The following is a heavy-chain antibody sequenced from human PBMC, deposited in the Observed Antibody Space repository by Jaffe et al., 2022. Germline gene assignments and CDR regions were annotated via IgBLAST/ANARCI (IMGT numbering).Heavy chain of an antibody. D-gene: IGHD6-13*01. CDR1: GFTFDDYA. V-gene: IGHV3-9*01. Sequence: EVQLVESGGGLVQPGRSLRLSCAASGFTFDDYAMHWVRQAPGKGLEWVSGISWNSGSIGYADSVKGRFTISRDNAKNSLYLQMNSLRAEDTALYYCAKGRTGAAAGIVWFDPWGQGTLVTVSS. CDR2: ISWNSGSI. CDR3: AKGRTGAAAGIVWFDP. J-gene: IGHJ5*02.